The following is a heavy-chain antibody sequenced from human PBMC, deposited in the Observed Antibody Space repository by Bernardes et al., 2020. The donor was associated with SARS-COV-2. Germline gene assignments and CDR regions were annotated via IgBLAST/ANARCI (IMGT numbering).Heavy chain of an antibody. J-gene: IGHJ6*02. V-gene: IGHV4-38-2*02. Sequence: SETLSLTCAVSGYSISSGYYWGWIRQPPGKGLEWIGSIYHSGRTYYNPSLKSRVTISVDTSKNQFSLKLSSVTAADTAVYYCARDRGDPGNYYYYGMDVWGQGTTVTVSS. CDR3: ARDRGDPGNYYYYGMDV. D-gene: IGHD1-1*01. CDR1: GYSISSGYY. CDR2: IYHSGRT.